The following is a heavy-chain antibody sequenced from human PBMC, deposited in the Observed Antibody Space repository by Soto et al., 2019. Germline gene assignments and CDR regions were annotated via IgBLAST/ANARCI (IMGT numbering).Heavy chain of an antibody. D-gene: IGHD3-10*01. J-gene: IGHJ5*02. Sequence: EVQLVESGGGLVQPGGSLRLSCAASGFTFSSYSMNWVRQAPGKGLEWVSYISSSSSTIYYADSVKGRFTISRDNAKNSLYLQRNSLRAADAAVYYWGSHPARIAQIGWLDPWGQGTLVTVSS. CDR2: ISSSSSTI. CDR1: GFTFSSYS. CDR3: GSHPARIAQIGWLDP. V-gene: IGHV3-48*01.